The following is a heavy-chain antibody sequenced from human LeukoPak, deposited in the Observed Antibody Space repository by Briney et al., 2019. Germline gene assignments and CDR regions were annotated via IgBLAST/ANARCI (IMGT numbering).Heavy chain of an antibody. J-gene: IGHJ4*02. CDR2: VNSDGSWT. Sequence: PGGSLRLSCAASGNYWMHWVGQAPGKGLVWVSHVNSDGSWTSHADSVKGRFTISKDNAKNTVYLQMNNLRTEDTAVYYCVSFYETNWGRGTLVTVSS. CDR3: VSFYETN. D-gene: IGHD2-2*01. V-gene: IGHV3-74*01. CDR1: GNYW.